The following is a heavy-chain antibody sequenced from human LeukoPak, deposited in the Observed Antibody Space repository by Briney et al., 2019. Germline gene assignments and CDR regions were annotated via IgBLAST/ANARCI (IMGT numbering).Heavy chain of an antibody. D-gene: IGHD3-10*01. Sequence: GGSLRLSCAASGFTFSTYNMNWVRQAPGKGLEWVSYISSSSSSTIYYADSVKGRFTISRDNGQNSLYLQMNSLRAEDTAVYYCARVLRYNWNQNRLMVRGVTGGGLYYSDYWGQGTLVTVSS. CDR1: GFTFSTYN. CDR2: ISSSSSSTI. V-gene: IGHV3-48*01. CDR3: ARVLRYNWNQNRLMVRGVTGGGLYYSDY. J-gene: IGHJ4*02.